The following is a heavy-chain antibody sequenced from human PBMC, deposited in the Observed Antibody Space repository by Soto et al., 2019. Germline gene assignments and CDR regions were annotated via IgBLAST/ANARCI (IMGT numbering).Heavy chain of an antibody. CDR2: IDWDDDK. V-gene: IGHV2-70*11. CDR1: GFSLSTSGMC. J-gene: IGHJ3*02. Sequence: SGPTLVNPTQTLTLTCTFSGFSLSTSGMCVSWIRQPPGKALEWLARIDWDDDKYYSTSLKTRLTISKDTSENQVVLTMTNMDPVDTATYYCARIRDMITFGGVIASPGAFDIWGQGTMVTVSS. CDR3: ARIRDMITFGGVIASPGAFDI. D-gene: IGHD3-16*02.